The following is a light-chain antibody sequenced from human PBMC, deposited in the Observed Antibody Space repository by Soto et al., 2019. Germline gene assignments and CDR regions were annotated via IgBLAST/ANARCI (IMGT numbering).Light chain of an antibody. CDR1: QTVGTY. V-gene: IGKV3-11*01. J-gene: IGKJ4*01. CDR2: DAS. Sequence: EIVLTQSPATLSMSPGERATLFCRASQTVGTYLAWYQQKPGQAPRLLIYDASTRATGIPARFSGSGSGTDFTLTISSLEPEAFAVYYCQQRASGPWLTFGGGTEVDIK. CDR3: QQRASGPWLT.